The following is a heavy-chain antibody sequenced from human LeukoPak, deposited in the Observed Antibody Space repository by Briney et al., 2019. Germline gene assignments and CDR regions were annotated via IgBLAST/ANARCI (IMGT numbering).Heavy chain of an antibody. V-gene: IGHV4-4*07. CDR1: GGSISSYY. CDR2: IYTSGST. D-gene: IGHD3-3*01. J-gene: IGHJ3*02. Sequence: PSETLSLTCTVSGGSISSYYWSWIRQPAGKGLEWIGRIYTSGSTNYNPSLKSRVTMSVDTSKNQFSLKLSSVTAADTAVYYCARSQAPLEWLLKNAFDIWGHGTMVTVSS. CDR3: ARSQAPLEWLLKNAFDI.